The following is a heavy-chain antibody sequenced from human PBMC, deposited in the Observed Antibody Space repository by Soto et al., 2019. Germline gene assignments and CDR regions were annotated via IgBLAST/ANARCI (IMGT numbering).Heavy chain of an antibody. CDR1: GYTFTSYG. D-gene: IGHD4-17*01. Sequence: ASVKVSCKASGYTFTSYGISWVRQAPGQGLEWMGWISAYNGNTNYAQKLQGRVTMTTDTSTSTAYMELRSLRSDDTAVYYCARDGYYGDYSRPEGFDYYYYGMDVWGQGTTVTVSS. J-gene: IGHJ6*02. V-gene: IGHV1-18*01. CDR2: ISAYNGNT. CDR3: ARDGYYGDYSRPEGFDYYYYGMDV.